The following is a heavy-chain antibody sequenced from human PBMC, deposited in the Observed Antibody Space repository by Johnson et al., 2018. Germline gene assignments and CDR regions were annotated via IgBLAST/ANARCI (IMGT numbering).Heavy chain of an antibody. J-gene: IGHJ4*02. D-gene: IGHD2-15*01. CDR1: GGSISSHS. V-gene: IGHV4-59*11. CDR3: ARFYCSGGSCYFDY. Sequence: QVQLQESGPGLVKPSETLSLTCTVSGGSISSHSWSWIRQPPGKGLEWIGYIYYTGSTKYNLSLKSRVTISLDTSKKQFSLSLSYVTAADTAVYYCARFYCSGGSCYFDYWGQGTLVTVSS. CDR2: IYYTGST.